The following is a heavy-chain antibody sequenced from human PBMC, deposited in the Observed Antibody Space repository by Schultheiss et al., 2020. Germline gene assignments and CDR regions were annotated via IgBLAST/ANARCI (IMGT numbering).Heavy chain of an antibody. CDR3: ARDEAATAGRGYGMDV. D-gene: IGHD2-15*01. CDR2: IYSGGST. J-gene: IGHJ6*02. CDR1: GFTVSSNY. V-gene: IGHV3-66*01. Sequence: RGSLRLSCAASGFTVSSNYMSWVRQAPGKGLEWVSVIYSGGSTYYADSVKGRFTISRDNSKNTLYLQMNSLRAEDTAVYYCARDEAATAGRGYGMDVWGPGHTGTVAS.